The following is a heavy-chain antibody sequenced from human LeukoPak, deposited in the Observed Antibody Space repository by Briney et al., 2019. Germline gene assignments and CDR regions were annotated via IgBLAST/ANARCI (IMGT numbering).Heavy chain of an antibody. V-gene: IGHV3-33*03. CDR1: GFPFSSYG. CDR2: IWSVGGAE. D-gene: IGHD2-15*01. Sequence: PGGSLRLSCVASGFPFSSYGMHWGRQAPRQGPEWAAVIWSVGGAEYYADCVKGRFTISRDKSKNMLFLQMNSLIAEDTAVYYCAKQLGFCSDGSCYFPYWGQGTLVTVSS. J-gene: IGHJ4*02. CDR3: AKQLGFCSDGSCYFPY.